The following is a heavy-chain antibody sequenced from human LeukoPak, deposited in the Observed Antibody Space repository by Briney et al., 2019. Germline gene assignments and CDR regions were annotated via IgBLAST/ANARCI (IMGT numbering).Heavy chain of an antibody. D-gene: IGHD6-6*01. CDR1: GFTFSDYY. Sequence: GGSLRLPCAASGFTFSDYYMSWIRQAPGKGLEWVSYIGSSGSTIYYADSVKDRFTISRDNAKDSLYLQMNSLRAEDTAVYYCARDSSSQPDSFFDYWGQGTLVTVSS. V-gene: IGHV3-11*01. J-gene: IGHJ4*02. CDR2: IGSSGSTI. CDR3: ARDSSSQPDSFFDY.